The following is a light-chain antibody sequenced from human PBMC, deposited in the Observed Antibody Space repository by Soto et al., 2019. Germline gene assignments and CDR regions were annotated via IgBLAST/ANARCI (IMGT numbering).Light chain of an antibody. J-gene: IGLJ1*01. Sequence: QSVLTQPPSVSGAPGQRVTISCIGSSSNIEAGYDVHWYQQLPGTAPKLLIYGNSNRLSGVPDRFSGSKSGTSASLAITRLQADAEAYYYRQSYESTLRFPSVFGSGRKGTVL. CDR3: QSYESTLRFPSV. V-gene: IGLV1-40*01. CDR2: GNS. CDR1: SSNIEAGYD.